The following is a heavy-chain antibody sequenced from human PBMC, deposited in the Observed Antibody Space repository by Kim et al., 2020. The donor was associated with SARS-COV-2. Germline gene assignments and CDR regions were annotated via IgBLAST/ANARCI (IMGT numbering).Heavy chain of an antibody. Sequence: GGSLRLSCAASGFTFSSYGMHWVRQAPGKGLEWVAVISYDGSNKYYADSVKGRFTISRDNSKNTLYLQMNSLRAEDTAVYYCARDLYGSGSGLVWGQGTLVTVSS. CDR3: ARDLYGSGSGLV. J-gene: IGHJ4*02. CDR1: GFTFSSYG. V-gene: IGHV3-33*05. D-gene: IGHD3-10*01. CDR2: ISYDGSNK.